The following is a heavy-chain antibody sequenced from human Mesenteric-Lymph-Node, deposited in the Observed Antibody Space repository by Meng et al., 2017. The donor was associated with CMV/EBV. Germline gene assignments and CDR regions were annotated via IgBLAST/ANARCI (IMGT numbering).Heavy chain of an antibody. V-gene: IGHV3-11*01. CDR1: GFSFSYSY. Sequence: SGFSFSYSYLTWIRQAPGKGLEWVSYIGRSGSVIYYADSVKGRFTISRDNAKNSLYLQMNSLRAEDTAVYYCARDYYGGYGGNFWNYWGQGTLVTVSS. D-gene: IGHD5-12*01. CDR3: ARDYYGGYGGNFWNY. J-gene: IGHJ4*02. CDR2: IGRSGSVI.